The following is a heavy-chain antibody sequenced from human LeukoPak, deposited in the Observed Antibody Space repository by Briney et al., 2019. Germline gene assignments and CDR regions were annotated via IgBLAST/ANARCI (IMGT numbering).Heavy chain of an antibody. CDR2: INPNSGGT. CDR3: ASGARTHYYDGSGYYFDY. Sequence: ASVKVSCKASGYTFTGYYIHRVRQAPGQGLEWMGRINPNSGGTNYAQKFQGRVTMTRDTSITTAYMEVSRLRSDDTAVYYCASGARTHYYDGSGYYFDYWSQGTLVTVSS. J-gene: IGHJ4*02. CDR1: GYTFTGYY. V-gene: IGHV1-2*06. D-gene: IGHD3-22*01.